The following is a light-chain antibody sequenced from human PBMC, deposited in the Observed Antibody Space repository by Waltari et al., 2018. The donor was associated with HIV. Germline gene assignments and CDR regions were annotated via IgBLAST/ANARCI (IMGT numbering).Light chain of an antibody. CDR3: TSFRADISLV. V-gene: IGLV2-14*03. J-gene: IGLJ2*01. CDR2: DVD. CDR1: DSDFGLYNF. Sequence: SAVTQPASVSGPPGQSITISCTGADSDFGLYNFVFWYQQHPGKLPKLILYDVDSRASGISDRFSGSKSGHTASLTISGLRAEDEADYYCTSFRADISLVFGGGTKVTVL.